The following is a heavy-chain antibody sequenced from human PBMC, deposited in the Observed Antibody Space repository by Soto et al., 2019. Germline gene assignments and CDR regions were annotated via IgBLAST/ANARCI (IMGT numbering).Heavy chain of an antibody. D-gene: IGHD2-15*01. CDR1: GYTFTGYY. Sequence: GASLKVSCKASGYTFTGYYMHWVRQAPGQGLEWMGWINPNSGGTNYAQKFQGRVTMTRDTSISTAYMELSRLRSDDTAVYYCARVPEGYCSGGSCYDLDYWGQGTLVTVSS. CDR3: ARVPEGYCSGGSCYDLDY. J-gene: IGHJ4*02. V-gene: IGHV1-2*02. CDR2: INPNSGGT.